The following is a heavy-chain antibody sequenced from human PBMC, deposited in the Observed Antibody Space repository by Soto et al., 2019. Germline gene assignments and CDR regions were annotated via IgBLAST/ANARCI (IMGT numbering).Heavy chain of an antibody. J-gene: IGHJ4*02. CDR2: IKSKTDGGTT. CDR1: GFIFSNAW. CDR3: TRDPSLAH. D-gene: IGHD2-15*01. Sequence: EVQLVESGGGLVKPGGSLRLSCGVSGFIFSNAWMNWVHQAPGKGLEWVGRIKSKTDGGTTDYAASVQGRFTISRDDSKNTLYLQMNSLIIEDTAVYYCTRDPSLAHWGQGTLVTVSS. V-gene: IGHV3-15*07.